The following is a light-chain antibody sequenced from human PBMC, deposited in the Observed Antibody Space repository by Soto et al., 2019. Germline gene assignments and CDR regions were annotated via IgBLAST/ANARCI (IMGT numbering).Light chain of an antibody. CDR3: SSYAGSRWV. V-gene: IGLV2-23*02. CDR2: EVD. J-gene: IGLJ3*02. Sequence: QSALTQPASVSGSPGQSITISCSGTTSDVGIYNHVSWYQQHPGKAPKLVIYEVDKRPSGVSNRFSGSRSGNTASLTSSGLESEDEAYYCCSSYAGSRWVFGGGTKLTVL. CDR1: TSDVGIYNH.